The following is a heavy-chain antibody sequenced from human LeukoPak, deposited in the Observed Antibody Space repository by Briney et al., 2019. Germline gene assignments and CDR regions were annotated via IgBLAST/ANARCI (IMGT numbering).Heavy chain of an antibody. CDR3: ARVLRGPRGYSYTLVRGLIEYYFDY. D-gene: IGHD5-18*01. CDR1: GGSLSGYY. J-gene: IGHJ4*02. V-gene: IGHV4-34*01. Sequence: SETLSLTCAVYGGSLSGYYWSWIRQPPGKGLEWIGEINHSGSTNYNPSLKSRVTISVDTSKSQFSLKLSSVTAADTAVYYCARVLRGPRGYSYTLVRGLIEYYFDYWGQGTLVTVSS. CDR2: INHSGST.